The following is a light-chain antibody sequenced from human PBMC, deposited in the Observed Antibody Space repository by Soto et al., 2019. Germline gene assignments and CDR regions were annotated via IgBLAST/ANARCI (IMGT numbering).Light chain of an antibody. J-gene: IGLJ1*01. V-gene: IGLV2-8*01. CDR1: SSDIGGYNY. Sequence: QSVLTQPPSASGSPGQSVTISCTGTSSDIGGYNYVSWYQQHPGKAPKLMIYYVCERPSGVLDRFSGSKSGNTASLTVSGLQAEDEGHYYCSSYAGSNNPYVFGTGTNVTGL. CDR3: SSYAGSNNPYV. CDR2: YVC.